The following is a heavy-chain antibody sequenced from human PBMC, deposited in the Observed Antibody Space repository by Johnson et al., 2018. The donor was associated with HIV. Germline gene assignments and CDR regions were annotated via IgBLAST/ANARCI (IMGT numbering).Heavy chain of an antibody. Sequence: EVQLVESGGGVARPGGSLRLSCAASGFTFDDYGMSWVRQAPGKGLEWVSGIDWSGGRTGYADSVKGRFTISRDNAKNSLYLRMNSLRAEDTAVYYCAKEGWQQLAQGAFNIWGQGTMVTVSS. CDR3: AKEGWQQLAQGAFNI. CDR2: IDWSGGRT. J-gene: IGHJ3*02. D-gene: IGHD6-13*01. CDR1: GFTFDDYG. V-gene: IGHV3-20*04.